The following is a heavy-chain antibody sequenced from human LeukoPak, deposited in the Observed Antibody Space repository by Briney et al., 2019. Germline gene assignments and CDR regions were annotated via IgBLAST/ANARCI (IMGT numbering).Heavy chain of an antibody. D-gene: IGHD6-13*01. J-gene: IGHJ4*02. CDR3: ARGPAAALFDY. V-gene: IGHV1-2*02. Sequence: ASVKVSCKASGYTFTDYYFHWVRQAPGQGLEWMGWIIPNSGGTNCAQKFQGRVTMTRDTSISTTYMELSSLRSDDTAVYYCARGPAAALFDYRGQGTLVTVSS. CDR2: IIPNSGGT. CDR1: GYTFTDYY.